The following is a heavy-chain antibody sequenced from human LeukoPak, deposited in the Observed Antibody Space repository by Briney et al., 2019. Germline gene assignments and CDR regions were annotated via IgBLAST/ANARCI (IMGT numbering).Heavy chain of an antibody. CDR3: ARLSGSYRYFDL. Sequence: AETLSLICTVSGGSISSYYWSWIRQPPGKGLEWIGHYYYSGITNYNPSLKSRVNSPVDTSKTQYSLKLSSVTAEDTAVYYCARLSGSYRYFDLWGRGTLVTVSS. D-gene: IGHD1-26*01. CDR1: GGSISSYY. CDR2: YYYSGIT. J-gene: IGHJ2*01. V-gene: IGHV4-59*01.